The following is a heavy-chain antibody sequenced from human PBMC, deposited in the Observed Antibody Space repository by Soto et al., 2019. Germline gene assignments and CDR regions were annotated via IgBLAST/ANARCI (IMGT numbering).Heavy chain of an antibody. CDR2: INPNSGGT. J-gene: IGHJ5*02. CDR3: ARDLWWQQLIYWFDP. Sequence: AVVKVSCKASGYEFTGYYMHWVRQDPGQGLEWMGWINPNSGGTNYAQKFQGRVTMTRDTSISTAYMELSRLRSDDTAVYYCARDLWWQQLIYWFDPWGQGPLVTVSS. V-gene: IGHV1-2*02. D-gene: IGHD6-13*01. CDR1: GYEFTGYY.